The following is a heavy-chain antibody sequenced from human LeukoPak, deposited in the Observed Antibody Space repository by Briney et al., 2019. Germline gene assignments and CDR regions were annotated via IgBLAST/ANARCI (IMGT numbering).Heavy chain of an antibody. V-gene: IGHV4-61*02. Sequence: SETLSLTCTVSGGSISSGSYYWSWIRQPAGKGLEWIGRIYTSGSTNYNPSLKSRVTISVDTSKNQFSLKLSSVTAADTAVYYCARAGGDPPDYWGQGTLVTVSS. CDR3: ARAGGDPPDY. CDR2: IYTSGST. J-gene: IGHJ4*02. D-gene: IGHD2-21*02. CDR1: GGSISSGSYY.